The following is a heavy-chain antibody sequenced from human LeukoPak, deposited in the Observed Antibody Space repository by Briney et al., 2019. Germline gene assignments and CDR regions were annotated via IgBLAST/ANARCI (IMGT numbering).Heavy chain of an antibody. Sequence: GGSLRLSCGASGFTFNSYWMHWVRQAPGKGPEWVANIKQDGREKHYVDSVRGRFTISRDNAKNSLYLQMNSLGAEDTAVYYCASEGNDLGAFEMWGQGTMVTVSS. J-gene: IGHJ3*02. CDR1: GFTFNSYW. CDR3: ASEGNDLGAFEM. CDR2: IKQDGREK. D-gene: IGHD1-1*01. V-gene: IGHV3-7*01.